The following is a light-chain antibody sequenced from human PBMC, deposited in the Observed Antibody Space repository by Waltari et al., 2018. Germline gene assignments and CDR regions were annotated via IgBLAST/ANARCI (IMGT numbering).Light chain of an antibody. Sequence: QSALTQPASVSGSPGKSITIPCTGTSSDVGGSDYVSWYQQHPGKAPKLMIYDVSNRPSGVSNRFSGSKSGNTASLTISGLQAEDEADYYCSSYTTGSTLVVFGGGTKLTVL. CDR2: DVS. V-gene: IGLV2-14*03. CDR1: SSDVGGSDY. CDR3: SSYTTGSTLVV. J-gene: IGLJ2*01.